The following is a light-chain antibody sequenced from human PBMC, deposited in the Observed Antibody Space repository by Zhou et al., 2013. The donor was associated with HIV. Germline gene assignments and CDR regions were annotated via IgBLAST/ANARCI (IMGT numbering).Light chain of an antibody. J-gene: IGKJ1*01. CDR1: QSISSS. V-gene: IGKV3-15*01. CDR2: HAS. CDR3: QQYASYSQT. Sequence: EIAMTQSPATLSVSPGGRATLSCRASQSISSSLVWYQQKPGQAPRLLIRHASIRASGIPARFSGNGSGTEFTLTISGLQPDDFATYYCQQYASYSQTFGQGTKVDIK.